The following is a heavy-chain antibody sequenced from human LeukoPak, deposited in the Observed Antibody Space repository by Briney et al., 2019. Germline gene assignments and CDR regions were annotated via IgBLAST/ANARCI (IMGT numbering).Heavy chain of an antibody. D-gene: IGHD5-18*01. V-gene: IGHV3-48*03. CDR3: ARAQGGYSYGYGDY. J-gene: IGHJ4*02. Sequence: GGSLRLSCAAFGFTFSTYEMIWVRQAPGKGLEWLSYISSSGSPIYYADSLKGRFTIPRDNAKNSLYLQMNSLRAEDTAVYYCARAQGGYSYGYGDYWGQGTLVTVSS. CDR1: GFTFSTYE. CDR2: ISSSGSPI.